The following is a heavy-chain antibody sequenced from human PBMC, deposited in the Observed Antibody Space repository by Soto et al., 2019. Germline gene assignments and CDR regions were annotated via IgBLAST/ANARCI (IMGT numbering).Heavy chain of an antibody. V-gene: IGHV4-31*03. D-gene: IGHD6-13*01. J-gene: IGHJ5*02. CDR3: ASVFQRRVAAARLDP. Sequence: SETLSLTCSVSGGSIFSGDYYWPWIRQQPGKGLECIGYIHNSGTTYYSPSLRSRVIISIDRSKNQFSLQLNSVNAADTAVYYCASVFQRRVAAARLDPWGQGILVTVSS. CDR2: IHNSGTT. CDR1: GGSIFSGDYY.